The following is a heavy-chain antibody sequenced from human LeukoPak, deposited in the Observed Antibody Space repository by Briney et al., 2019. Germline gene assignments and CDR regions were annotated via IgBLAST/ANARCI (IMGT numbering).Heavy chain of an antibody. CDR2: IYYSGST. Sequence: SETLSLTCTVSGGSISSYYWSWIRQPPGKGLEWIGYIYYSGSTKYNPSLKSRVTISVDTSKNQFSLKLTSMTAADTAVYYCARERDAFDIWGQGTMVTVSS. J-gene: IGHJ3*02. CDR1: GGSISSYY. CDR3: ARERDAFDI. V-gene: IGHV4-59*01.